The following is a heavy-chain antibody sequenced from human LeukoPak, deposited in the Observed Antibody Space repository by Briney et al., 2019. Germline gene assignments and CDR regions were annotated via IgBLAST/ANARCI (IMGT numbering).Heavy chain of an antibody. Sequence: GGSLRLSCAASGFPLSSYWMSWVRQAPGKGLEWVANIKQDGSEKYYVDSVKGRFTISRDNAKNSLYLQMNSLRAEDTAVYYCARDEDGGSYYDYWGQGTLVTVSS. D-gene: IGHD1-26*01. CDR1: GFPLSSYW. J-gene: IGHJ4*02. CDR2: IKQDGSEK. V-gene: IGHV3-7*01. CDR3: ARDEDGGSYYDY.